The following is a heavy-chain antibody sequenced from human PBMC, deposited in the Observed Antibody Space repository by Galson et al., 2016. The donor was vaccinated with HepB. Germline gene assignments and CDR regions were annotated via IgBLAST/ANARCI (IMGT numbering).Heavy chain of an antibody. V-gene: IGHV4-30-2*01. J-gene: IGHJ4*02. Sequence: TLSLTCTVSGGSISSGGYSWNWIRQPPGKGLEWIGYIYHSGSTYYNPALKSRVTISVDRSKNQFSLKLTSVTAADTAVYYCALGATVAYYFDYWGQGTLVTVSS. CDR1: GGSISSGGYS. CDR2: IYHSGST. D-gene: IGHD4-11*01. CDR3: ALGATVAYYFDY.